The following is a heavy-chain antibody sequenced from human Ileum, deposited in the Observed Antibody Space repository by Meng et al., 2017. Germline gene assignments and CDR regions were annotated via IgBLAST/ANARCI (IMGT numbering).Heavy chain of an antibody. Sequence: QVRRQESGPRLGKPSGTLSLTCAVSGTWWSWVRQPPGKGLEWIGEIFQSGRTNYNPSLKSRVTISIDKSKSQISLQLSAVTAADTAVYSCATSNDRDVYYLGYWGQGTLVTVSS. CDR2: IFQSGRT. J-gene: IGHJ4*02. CDR1: GTW. CDR3: ATSNDRDVYYLGY. D-gene: IGHD3-22*01. V-gene: IGHV4-4*02.